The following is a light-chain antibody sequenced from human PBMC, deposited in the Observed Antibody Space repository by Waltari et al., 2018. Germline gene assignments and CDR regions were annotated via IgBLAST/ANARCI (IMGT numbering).Light chain of an antibody. CDR2: GAS. CDR1: QSISRY. V-gene: IGKV3-20*01. CDR3: QNHERLPAT. J-gene: IGKJ1*01. Sequence: EVVLTQSPGTLPLSPGERATLFFRASQSISRYLVWYQQKPGQAPRLLIYGASIRAAGIPDRFSVSGSGTDFTLSISRLEPEDFAVYYCQNHERLPATFGQGTRVEI.